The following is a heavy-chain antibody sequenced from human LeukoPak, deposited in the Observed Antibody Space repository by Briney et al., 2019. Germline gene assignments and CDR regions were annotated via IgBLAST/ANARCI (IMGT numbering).Heavy chain of an antibody. CDR1: GFSLHTGGVG. CDR3: AHTLHVNFGFDS. CDR2: IYWDDDK. V-gene: IGHV2-5*02. Sequence: SGPTLVKPTPTLTLTCTFSGFSLHTGGVGVGWXXXXPGKALEWLALIYWDDDKRYSTSLKSRLTVTKDTSKNQVVLTMTNMDPVDTATYYCAHTLHVNFGFDSWGQGALVTVSS. J-gene: IGHJ4*02. D-gene: IGHD1-20*01.